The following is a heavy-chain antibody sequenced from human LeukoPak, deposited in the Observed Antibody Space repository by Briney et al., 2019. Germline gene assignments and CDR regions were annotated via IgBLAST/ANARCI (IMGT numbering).Heavy chain of an antibody. V-gene: IGHV3-74*01. CDR3: ARFVVVTAGDY. J-gene: IGHJ4*01. CDR2: LHSNGAFT. CDR1: GFTLSNYW. D-gene: IGHD2-21*02. Sequence: GGSLRLSCSASGFTLSNYWMHWVRHAPGKGLVWVARLHSNGAFTTYADSVKGRFTISRDTAKNTLYLQMNSLRVEDTAVYYCARFVVVTAGDYWGQGTLVTVSS.